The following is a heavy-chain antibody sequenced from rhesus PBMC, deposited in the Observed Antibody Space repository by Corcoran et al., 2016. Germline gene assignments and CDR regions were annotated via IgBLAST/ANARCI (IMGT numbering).Heavy chain of an antibody. J-gene: IGHJ6*01. V-gene: IGHV4S19*01. D-gene: IGHD2-15*01. CDR2: ISGSSGSP. CDR3: ARALRLDS. Sequence: QVQLQESGPGLVKPSETLSLICAVSGGSISSGNWWSWIRQPPGKGLECIGFISGSSGSPYYNPSLKSRVTISKDTSKNQFSLKLTSVTAADTAVYYCARALRLDSWGQGVVVTVSS. CDR1: GGSISSGNW.